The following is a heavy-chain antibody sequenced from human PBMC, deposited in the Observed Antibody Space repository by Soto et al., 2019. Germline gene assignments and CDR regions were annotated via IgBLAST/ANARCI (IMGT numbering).Heavy chain of an antibody. CDR3: AKSLLWFGELLYPDKNYYYYYMDV. V-gene: IGHV3-23*01. CDR1: GFTFSSYA. D-gene: IGHD3-10*01. J-gene: IGHJ6*03. Sequence: GGSLRLSCAASGFTFSSYAMSWVRQAPGEGLEWVSAISGSGGSTYYADSVKGRFTISRDNSKNTLYLQMNSLRAEDTAVYYCAKSLLWFGELLYPDKNYYYYYMDVWGKGTTVTVSS. CDR2: ISGSGGST.